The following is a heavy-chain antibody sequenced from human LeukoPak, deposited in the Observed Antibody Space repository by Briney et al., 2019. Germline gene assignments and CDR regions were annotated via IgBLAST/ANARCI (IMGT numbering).Heavy chain of an antibody. D-gene: IGHD1-26*01. J-gene: IGHJ4*02. CDR3: ASRVGFEY. CDR1: GFTFSSYE. V-gene: IGHV3-48*03. Sequence: GGSLRLSCAASGFTFSSYEMNWVRQAPGKGLEWVSYINGIGSTIHYADSVKGRFTISRDNAKNSLFLQMNSLRVEDTAVYYCASRVGFEYWGQGTQVTVSS. CDR2: INGIGSTI.